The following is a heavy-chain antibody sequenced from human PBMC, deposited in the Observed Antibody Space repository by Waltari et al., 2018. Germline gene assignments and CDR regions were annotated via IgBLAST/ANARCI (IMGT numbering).Heavy chain of an antibody. D-gene: IGHD4-17*01. CDR2: IIPIFGTA. J-gene: IGHJ3*02. V-gene: IGHV1-69*08. Sequence: QVQLVQSGAEVKKPGSSVKVTCKASGGTFSSYAISWERQAPGQVLEWLGRIIPIFGTANYSQKFQGRVTLTADKSTSTAYMELSSLRSEDTAVYYCARALDVYAGAFDIWGQVTMVTVSS. CDR1: GGTFSSYA. CDR3: ARALDVYAGAFDI.